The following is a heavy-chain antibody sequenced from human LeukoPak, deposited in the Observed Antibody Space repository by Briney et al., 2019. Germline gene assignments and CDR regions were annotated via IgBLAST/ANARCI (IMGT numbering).Heavy chain of an antibody. J-gene: IGHJ4*02. D-gene: IGHD3-16*01. CDR2: ISGGGGTT. Sequence: LTGRSLRLSCVASGFTFSNYAMNWVRQAPGKGLEWVSAISGGGGTTYYADSVKGRFTISRDNSKNTLYLQMNSLRAEDTAVYYCVKGLSSYGYSLFDYWGQGTLVTVSS. CDR3: VKGLSSYGYSLFDY. CDR1: GFTFSNYA. V-gene: IGHV3-23*01.